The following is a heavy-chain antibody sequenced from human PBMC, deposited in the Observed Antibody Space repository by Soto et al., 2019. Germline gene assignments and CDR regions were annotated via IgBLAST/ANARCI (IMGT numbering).Heavy chain of an antibody. V-gene: IGHV1-8*01. CDR3: ARGERGWLVVASALSLDY. CDR1: GYTFTSYD. CDR2: MNPNSGNT. D-gene: IGHD2-15*01. J-gene: IGHJ4*02. Sequence: QVQLVQSGAEVKKPGASVKVSCKASGYTFTSYDINWVRQATGQGLEWMGWMNPNSGNTGYAQKFQGRVTMTRNTSISTAYMELSSLRSEDTAVYYCARGERGWLVVASALSLDYWGQGTLVTVSS.